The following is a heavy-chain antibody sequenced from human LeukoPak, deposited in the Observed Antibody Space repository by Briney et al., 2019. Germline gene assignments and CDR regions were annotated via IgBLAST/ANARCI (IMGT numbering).Heavy chain of an antibody. CDR1: GFTFSSYT. CDR3: AELGITMIGGV. J-gene: IGHJ6*04. CDR2: ISYDGSNK. D-gene: IGHD3-10*02. Sequence: GGSLRLSCAASGFTFSSYTMNWVRQAPGKGLEWVAVISYDGSNKYYADSVKGRFTISRDNSKNTLYLQMNSLRAEDTAVYYCAELGITMIGGVWGKGTTVTISS. V-gene: IGHV3-30*04.